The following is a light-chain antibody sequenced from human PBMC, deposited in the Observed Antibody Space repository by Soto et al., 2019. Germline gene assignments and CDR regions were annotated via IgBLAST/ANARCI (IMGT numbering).Light chain of an antibody. CDR1: EDISNY. Sequence: DIQVTQSPSSLSASVGDRVTITCQASEDISNYLKWYQQKPGKGPKLLIKDASNLETGVPLRFSGSVSGTDFTFTISILQPEDFAPYFFEQFDRLPYTFGPGTQLELK. CDR2: DAS. V-gene: IGKV1-33*01. J-gene: IGKJ2*01. CDR3: EQFDRLPYT.